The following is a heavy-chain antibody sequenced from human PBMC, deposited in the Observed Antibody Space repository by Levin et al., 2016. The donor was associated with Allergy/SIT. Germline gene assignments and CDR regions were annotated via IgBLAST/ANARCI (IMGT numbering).Heavy chain of an antibody. CDR2: ISAYNGNT. Sequence: ASVKVSCKASGYTFTSYAINWVRQAPGQGLEWMGWISAYNGNTNYAQKFQGRVTMTTDTSTRTAYMELRSLRSDDTAVYYCTRERSGRAFDYWGQGTLVTVSS. D-gene: IGHD3-3*01. CDR1: GYTFTSYA. CDR3: TRERSGRAFDY. J-gene: IGHJ4*02. V-gene: IGHV1-18*01.